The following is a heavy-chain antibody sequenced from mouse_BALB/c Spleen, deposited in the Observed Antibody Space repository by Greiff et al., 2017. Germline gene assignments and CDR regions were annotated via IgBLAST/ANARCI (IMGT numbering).Heavy chain of an antibody. D-gene: IGHD4-1*01. Sequence: EVHLVESGGGLVQPGGSMKLSCVASGFTFSSYWMSWVRQSPEKGLEWVAEIRLKSDNYATHYAESVKGKFTISRDDSKSRLYLQMNSLRAEDTGIYYCTANWEFAYWGQGTLVTVSA. CDR1: GFTFSSYW. J-gene: IGHJ3*01. V-gene: IGHV6-6*02. CDR2: IRLKSDNYAT. CDR3: TANWEFAY.